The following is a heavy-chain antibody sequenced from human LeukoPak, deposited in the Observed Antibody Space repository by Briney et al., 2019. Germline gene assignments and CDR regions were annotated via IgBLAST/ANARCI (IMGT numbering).Heavy chain of an antibody. CDR1: GGSISGSSYY. CDR3: AKDGRRRYCSGGSCYYINWFDP. CDR2: IYYNGST. V-gene: IGHV4-31*03. Sequence: SETLSLTCTVSGGSISGSSYYWSWIRQHPGKGLEWIGYIYYNGSTYYNPSLKSRVTISVDTSKNQFSLKLSSVTAAGTAVYYCAKDGRRRYCSGGSCYYINWFDPWGQGTLVTVSS. J-gene: IGHJ5*02. D-gene: IGHD2-15*01.